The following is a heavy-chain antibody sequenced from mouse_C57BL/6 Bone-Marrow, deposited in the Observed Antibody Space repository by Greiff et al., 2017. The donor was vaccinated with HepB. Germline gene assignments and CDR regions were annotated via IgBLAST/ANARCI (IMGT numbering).Heavy chain of an antibody. V-gene: IGHV8-12*01. CDR2: IYWDDDK. Sequence: QVTLKVSGPGILQSSQTLSLTCSFSGFSLSTSGMGVSWIRQPSGKGLEWLAHIYWDDDKRYNPSLKSRLTISKDTSSNQVFLKITSVDTADTATYYCARSDVLLASYYAMDYGGQGTSVTVSS. CDR3: ARSDVLLASYYAMDY. CDR1: GFSLSTSGMG. J-gene: IGHJ4*01. D-gene: IGHD1-1*01.